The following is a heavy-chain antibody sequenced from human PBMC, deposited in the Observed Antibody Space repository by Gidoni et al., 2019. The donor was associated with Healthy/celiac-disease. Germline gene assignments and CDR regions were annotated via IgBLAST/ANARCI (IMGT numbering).Heavy chain of an antibody. D-gene: IGHD6-13*01. V-gene: IGHV1-46*01. CDR2: INPSGGST. CDR3: ARDTSIAAAGRSPGGMDV. J-gene: IGHJ6*02. CDR1: GYTFTSYY. Sequence: QVQLVQSGAEVKKPGASVKVSCKASGYTFTSYYMHWVRQAPGQGLEWMGIINPSGGSTSYAQKFQGRVTMTRDTSTSTVYMELSSLRSEDTAVYYCARDTSIAAAGRSPGGMDVWGQGTTVTVSS.